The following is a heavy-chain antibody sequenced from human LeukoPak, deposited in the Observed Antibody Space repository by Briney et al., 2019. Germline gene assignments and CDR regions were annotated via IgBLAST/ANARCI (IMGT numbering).Heavy chain of an antibody. J-gene: IGHJ5*02. Sequence: PSETLSLTCAVYGGSFSDYYWSWIRQPPGKGLEWNGEINQSGSTIYNPSLKSRVTISGDTTKNQFSLNLSSVTAADTVVYFCAREPGYCSDGRCYGGWFDPWGQGTLVTVSS. D-gene: IGHD2-15*01. CDR1: GGSFSDYY. CDR3: AREPGYCSDGRCYGGWFDP. CDR2: INQSGST. V-gene: IGHV4-34*01.